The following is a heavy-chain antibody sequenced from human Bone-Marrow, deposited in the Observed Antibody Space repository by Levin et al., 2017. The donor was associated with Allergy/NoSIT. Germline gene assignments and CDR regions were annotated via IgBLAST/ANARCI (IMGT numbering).Heavy chain of an antibody. CDR1: GDSISSGGYY. J-gene: IGHJ4*02. D-gene: IGHD5-12*01. Sequence: SQTLSLPCTVSGDSISSGGYYWSWIRQHPGKGLEWIGYIYYSGNTYYNPSLKGRLSISVVTSKNQFSLRLNSVTAADTAVYFCARYNGYDFDYWGQGTLVTVSS. CDR2: IYYSGNT. V-gene: IGHV4-31*03. CDR3: ARYNGYDFDY.